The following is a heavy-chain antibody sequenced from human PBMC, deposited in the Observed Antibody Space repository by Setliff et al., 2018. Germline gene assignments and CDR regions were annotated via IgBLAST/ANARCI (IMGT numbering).Heavy chain of an antibody. CDR1: GFSFSSYW. CDR3: AKEFTVVVPAALALDV. Sequence: GGSLRLSCVASGFSFSSYWMHWVRQVPGKGLVWVSRINSDESRRNYGGSVKGRFTIPRDNAKNTLYLQMNSLTTEDTALYYCAKEFTVVVPAALALDVWGKGTTVTVSS. D-gene: IGHD2-2*01. V-gene: IGHV3-74*01. J-gene: IGHJ6*04. CDR2: INSDESRR.